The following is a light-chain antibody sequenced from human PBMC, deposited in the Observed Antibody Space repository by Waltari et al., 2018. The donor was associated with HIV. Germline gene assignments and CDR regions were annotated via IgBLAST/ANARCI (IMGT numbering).Light chain of an antibody. CDR3: CSYAGTYTWV. CDR2: DVS. V-gene: IGLV2-11*01. CDR1: SSDVGGYNY. Sequence: QSALTQPRSVSGSPGQSVTISCTGTSSDVGGYNYVSWYQQHPTKAPKLTIYDVSKRPSGFPDRFSGAKPGNTASLTISGLQAEDEADYYCCSYAGTYTWVFGGGTKLTVL. J-gene: IGLJ3*02.